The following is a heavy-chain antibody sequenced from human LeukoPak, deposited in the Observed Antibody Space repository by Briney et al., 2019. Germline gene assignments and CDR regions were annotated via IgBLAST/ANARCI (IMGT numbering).Heavy chain of an antibody. CDR2: IIPIFGTA. CDR3: ARGDILTGRANYYFDY. D-gene: IGHD3-9*01. V-gene: IGHV1-69*13. Sequence: SVKVSCKASGGTFSSYAISWVRQAPGQGLEWMGGIIPIFGTANYVQKFQGRVTITADESTSTAYMELSSLRSEDTAAYYCARGDILTGRANYYFDYWGQGTLVTVSS. J-gene: IGHJ4*02. CDR1: GGTFSSYA.